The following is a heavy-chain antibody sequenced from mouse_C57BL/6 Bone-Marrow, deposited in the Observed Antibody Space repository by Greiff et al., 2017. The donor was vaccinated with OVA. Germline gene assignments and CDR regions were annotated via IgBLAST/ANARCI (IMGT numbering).Heavy chain of an antibody. Sequence: EVKLVESGAELVRPGASVKLSCTASGFNIKDDYMHWVKQRPEQGLEWIGWIDPENGDTEYASKFQGQATITADTSSNTAYLPLSSLTSEDTAVYYCTTIYVDYWGQGTTLTVSS. J-gene: IGHJ2*01. CDR2: IDPENGDT. V-gene: IGHV14-4*01. CDR1: GFNIKDDY. CDR3: TTIYVDY.